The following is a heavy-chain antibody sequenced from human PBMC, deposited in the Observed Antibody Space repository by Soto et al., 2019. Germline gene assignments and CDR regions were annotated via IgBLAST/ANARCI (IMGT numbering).Heavy chain of an antibody. Sequence: GGSLRLSCAASGFTFSSYAMSWVRPAPGKGLEWVSAISGSGGSTYYADSVKGRFTISRDNSKNTLYLQMNSLRAEDTAVYYCAKDVYGSGSYYFDYWGQGTLVTVSS. CDR3: AKDVYGSGSYYFDY. CDR1: GFTFSSYA. D-gene: IGHD3-10*01. CDR2: ISGSGGST. V-gene: IGHV3-23*01. J-gene: IGHJ4*02.